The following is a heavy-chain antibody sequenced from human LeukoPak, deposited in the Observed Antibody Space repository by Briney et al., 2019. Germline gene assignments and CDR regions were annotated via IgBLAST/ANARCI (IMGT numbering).Heavy chain of an antibody. CDR2: IYYSGST. V-gene: IGHV4-59*01. CDR3: ARDAVTGYYPVYHYYGMDV. D-gene: IGHD3-9*01. Sequence: SETLSLTCTVSGGSISSYYWSWIRQPPGKGLEWIGYIYYSGSTNYNPSLKSRVTISVDTSENQFSLKLSSVTAADTAVYYCARDAVTGYYPVYHYYGMDVWGKGTTVTVSS. CDR1: GGSISSYY. J-gene: IGHJ6*04.